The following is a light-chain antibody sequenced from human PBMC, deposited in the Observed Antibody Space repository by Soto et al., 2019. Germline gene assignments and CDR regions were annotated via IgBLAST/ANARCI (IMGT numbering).Light chain of an antibody. CDR2: GNS. V-gene: IGLV1-40*01. Sequence: QSVLTQPPSVSGAPGPGVTISCTGSSSNIGAGYDVHWYQQLPGTAPKLLIYGNSNRPSGVPDRFSGSKSGTSASLAITGLQAEDEAEYYCQSYDSSLSGSRFGGGTQLTVL. J-gene: IGLJ2*01. CDR1: SSNIGAGYD. CDR3: QSYDSSLSGSR.